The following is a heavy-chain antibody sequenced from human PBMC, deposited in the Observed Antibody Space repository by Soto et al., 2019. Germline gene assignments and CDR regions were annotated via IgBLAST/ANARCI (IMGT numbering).Heavy chain of an antibody. CDR2: INPNSGGT. V-gene: IGHV1-2*02. CDR1: GYTFTGYY. CDR3: ARGVYYYYGMDV. Sequence: ASVKVSCKASGYTFTGYYMHWVRQAPGQGLEWMGWINPNSGGTNYAQKVQGRVTMTRDTSISTAYMELSRLRSDDTAVYYCARGVYYYYGMDVWGQGTTVTVSS. J-gene: IGHJ6*02. D-gene: IGHD6-13*01.